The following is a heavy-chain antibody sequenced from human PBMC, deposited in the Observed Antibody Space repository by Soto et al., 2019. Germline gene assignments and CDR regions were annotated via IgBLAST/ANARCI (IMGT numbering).Heavy chain of an antibody. V-gene: IGHV3-21*01. J-gene: IGHJ5*02. CDR3: ARDRDGYNSNWFDP. CDR2: ISTGSSYI. D-gene: IGHD5-12*01. CDR1: GFTFSTYN. Sequence: GGSLSLSCAASGFTFSTYNMNWVRQAPGKGLEWVSSISTGSSYIYYADSVKGRFTISRDNAKNSLYLQMNSLRVEDTTVYYCARDRDGYNSNWFDPWGQGTLVTVSS.